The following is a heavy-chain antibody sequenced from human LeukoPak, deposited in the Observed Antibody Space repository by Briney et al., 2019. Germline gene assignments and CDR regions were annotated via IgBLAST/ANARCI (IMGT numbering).Heavy chain of an antibody. CDR1: GFTFSSYA. CDR3: AKTGFQWGDYYYYMDV. Sequence: PGGSLRLSCAASGFTFSSYAMHWVSQAPGKGLEWVAFIRNDGNNKYYTDSVKGRFTISRDNSKNTMHLQMNSLRAEDTAVYYCAKTGFQWGDYYYYMDVWGKGTTVTVSS. J-gene: IGHJ6*03. V-gene: IGHV3-30*02. D-gene: IGHD1-14*01. CDR2: IRNDGNNK.